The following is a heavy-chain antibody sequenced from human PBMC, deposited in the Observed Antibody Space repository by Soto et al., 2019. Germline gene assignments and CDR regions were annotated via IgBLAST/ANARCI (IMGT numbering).Heavy chain of an antibody. J-gene: IGHJ4*02. CDR1: GGSISTYY. CDR3: ARVSLLITSEY. Sequence: PSETLSLTCTLSGGSISTYYWSWIRQPPGKGLEWIGYIYYSGSTNYNPSLKSRVTISRDNAKNSLYLQMNSLRAEDTAVYYCARVSLLITSEYWGQGTLVTVSS. D-gene: IGHD3-16*01. CDR2: IYYSGST. V-gene: IGHV4-59*12.